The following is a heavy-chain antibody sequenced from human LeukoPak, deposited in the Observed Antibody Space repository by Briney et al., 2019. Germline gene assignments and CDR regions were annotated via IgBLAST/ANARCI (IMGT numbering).Heavy chain of an antibody. D-gene: IGHD6-19*01. CDR2: ISSDGRNK. Sequence: GRSLRLSCAASGFTFSSHALHWVRQAPGKGLEWVTAISSDGRNKYYADSVKGRFTISRDNSQNTLYLEMNSLRVDDTAVFYCAVGYFSGGSSFDYWGQGTLVTVSS. V-gene: IGHV3-30-3*01. CDR1: GFTFSSHA. CDR3: AVGYFSGGSSFDY. J-gene: IGHJ4*02.